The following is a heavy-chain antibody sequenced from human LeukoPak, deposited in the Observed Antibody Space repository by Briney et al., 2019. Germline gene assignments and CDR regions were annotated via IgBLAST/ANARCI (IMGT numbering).Heavy chain of an antibody. CDR3: AKDSSRFYSSSLDV. J-gene: IGHJ6*04. D-gene: IGHD6-13*01. CDR1: GFTFSSYA. CDR2: ISGSSSYI. V-gene: IGHV3-21*01. Sequence: GGSLRLSCAASGFTFSSYAMNWVRQAPGKGLEWVSSISGSSSYIYYADSVKGRFTISRDNSKNTLYLQMNSLRAEDTAVYYCAKDSSRFYSSSLDVWGKGTTVTISS.